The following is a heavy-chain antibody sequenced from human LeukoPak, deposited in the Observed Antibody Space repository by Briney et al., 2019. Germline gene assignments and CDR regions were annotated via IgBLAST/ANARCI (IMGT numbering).Heavy chain of an antibody. V-gene: IGHV3-23*01. CDR3: ASPPGGSSGY. CDR2: IPAGGDT. D-gene: IGHD1-26*01. Sequence: GGSLRLSCAASGFTFSPYAMSWVRQAPGKGLEWVAGIPAGGDTYYADSVKGRFTISRDNSKNTVDLQMNSLRVEDTAIYYCASPPGGSSGYWGQGTLVTVSS. J-gene: IGHJ4*02. CDR1: GFTFSPYA.